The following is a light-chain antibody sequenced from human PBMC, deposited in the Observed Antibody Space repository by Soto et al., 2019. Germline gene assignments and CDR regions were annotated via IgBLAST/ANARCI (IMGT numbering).Light chain of an antibody. CDR1: NSNLGAGYD. J-gene: IGLJ1*01. CDR3: SSYTSSNTLEV. Sequence: QSVLTQPPSVSGAPGQRVTISCTGNNSNLGAGYDVHWYQQLPGAAPKLVIFGNRNRPSGVPERFSGSKSGTSASLAITGLQAEDEADYYCSSYTSSNTLEVFGSGTKLTVL. CDR2: GNR. V-gene: IGLV1-40*01.